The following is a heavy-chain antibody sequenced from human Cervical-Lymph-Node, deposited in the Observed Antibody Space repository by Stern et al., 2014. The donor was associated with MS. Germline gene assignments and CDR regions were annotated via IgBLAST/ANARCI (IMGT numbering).Heavy chain of an antibody. V-gene: IGHV5-51*01. CDR2: IYPDDSDT. D-gene: IGHD3-22*01. CDR1: GYSFNNQW. CDR3: AIRRSGFYYFDS. J-gene: IGHJ4*02. Sequence: VQLVQSGAEVKKTGESLKISCQASGYSFNNQWLAWVRLTPGEGLEWMGIIYPDDSDTRYWPSFQGQVTISADKSSSVAYLQWRRLKPSDTAIYFCAIRRSGFYYFDSWGQGTLVTVSS.